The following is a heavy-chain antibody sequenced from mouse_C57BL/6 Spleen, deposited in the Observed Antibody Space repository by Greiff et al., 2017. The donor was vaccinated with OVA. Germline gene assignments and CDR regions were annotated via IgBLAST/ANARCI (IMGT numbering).Heavy chain of an antibody. CDR1: GFTFSDYY. V-gene: IGHV5-12*01. CDR3: ASDYDGGFAY. Sequence: EVKLVESGGGLVQPGGSLKLSCAASGFTFSDYYMYWVRQTPEKRLEWVAYISNGGGSTYYPDTVKGRFTISRDNAKNTLYLQMSRLTSEDTAMYYCASDYDGGFAYWGQGTLVTVSA. CDR2: ISNGGGST. J-gene: IGHJ3*01. D-gene: IGHD2-4*01.